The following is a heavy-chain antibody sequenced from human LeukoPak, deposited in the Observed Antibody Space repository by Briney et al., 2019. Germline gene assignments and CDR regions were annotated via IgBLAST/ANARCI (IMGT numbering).Heavy chain of an antibody. D-gene: IGHD6-19*01. J-gene: IGHJ4*02. CDR3: TTEGYSSGWSFDY. Sequence: GGSLRLSCAASGFTFSTYSMSWVRQAPGKGLEWVSYISSSSSTIYFADSVKGRFTISRDNAKNSLYLQMNSLKTEDTAVYYCTTEGYSSGWSFDYWGQGTLVTVSS. V-gene: IGHV3-48*01. CDR2: ISSSSSTI. CDR1: GFTFSTYS.